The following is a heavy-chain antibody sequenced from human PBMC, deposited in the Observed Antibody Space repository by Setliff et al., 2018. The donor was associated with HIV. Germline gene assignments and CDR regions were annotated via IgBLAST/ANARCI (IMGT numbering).Heavy chain of an antibody. V-gene: IGHV3-48*03. CDR1: GFTFSSYE. CDR2: ISSSGSTI. Sequence: GGSLRLSCAASGFTFSSYEMNWVRQAPGKGLEWLSYISSSGSTIYYADSVKGRFTVSRDNAKNSLYLQMNSLRAEDTAVYYCARMNAHYNVWRSTYYFDYWGQGTLVTVSS. CDR3: ARMNAHYNVWRSTYYFDY. J-gene: IGHJ4*02. D-gene: IGHD3-3*01.